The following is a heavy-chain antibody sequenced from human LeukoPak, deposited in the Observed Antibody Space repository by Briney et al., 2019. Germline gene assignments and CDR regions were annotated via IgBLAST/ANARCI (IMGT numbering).Heavy chain of an antibody. Sequence: ASVKVSCKASGYTFTTYGISWVRRAPGQGLEWLGWISAYNGRTNYGEKLQDRVTMTTDTSTSTAYMELRSLRSDDTAVYYCARGLDYYDGTGYRSYWYLDLWGRGTLVAGSS. J-gene: IGHJ2*01. CDR3: ARGLDYYDGTGYRSYWYLDL. D-gene: IGHD3-22*01. CDR2: ISAYNGRT. CDR1: GYTFTTYG. V-gene: IGHV1-18*01.